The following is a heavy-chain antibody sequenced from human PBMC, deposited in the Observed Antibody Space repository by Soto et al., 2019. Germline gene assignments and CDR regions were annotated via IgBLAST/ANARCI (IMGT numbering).Heavy chain of an antibody. CDR3: AKRVAARPPYYYYYGMDV. CDR1: GFTFSSYA. D-gene: IGHD6-6*01. CDR2: ISGSGGST. J-gene: IGHJ6*02. V-gene: IGHV3-23*01. Sequence: GGSLILSCAASGFTFSSYAMSWVRQAPGKGLEWVSAISGSGGSTYYADSVKGRFTISRDNSKNTLYLQMNSLRAEDAAVYYCAKRVAARPPYYYYYGMDVWGQGTTVTVSS.